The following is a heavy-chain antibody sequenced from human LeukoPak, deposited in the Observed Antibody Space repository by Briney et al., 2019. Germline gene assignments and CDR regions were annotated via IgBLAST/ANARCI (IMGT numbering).Heavy chain of an antibody. J-gene: IGHJ4*02. CDR1: AFTFSNYW. Sequence: PGGSLRLSCVGSAFTFSNYWMSWVRQAPGKGLEWVANIQQEGSQKYYVDSVKGRFTISRDNSKNTLYLQMNSLRAEDTAVYYCVSGTVAQFDYWGQGTLVTVSS. D-gene: IGHD1-1*01. CDR2: IQQEGSQK. CDR3: VSGTVAQFDY. V-gene: IGHV3-7*01.